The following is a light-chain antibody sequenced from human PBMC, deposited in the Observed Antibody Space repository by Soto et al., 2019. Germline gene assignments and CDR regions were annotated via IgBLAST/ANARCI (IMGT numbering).Light chain of an antibody. CDR2: GAF. CDR1: QRVLSK. Sequence: EIVMTQSPSTLSVSPGERATLSCRAIQRVLSKLAWYQQKPGQAPRLLIYGAFTRATDIPGRFSGSGSGTEFTLTISSLQSEDYEVYYCQQYNNWPITFGQGTRLEIK. CDR3: QQYNNWPIT. J-gene: IGKJ5*01. V-gene: IGKV3-15*01.